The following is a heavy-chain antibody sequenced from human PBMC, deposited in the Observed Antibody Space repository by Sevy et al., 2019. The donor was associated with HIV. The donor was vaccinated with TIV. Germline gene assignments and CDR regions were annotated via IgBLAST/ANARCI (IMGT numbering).Heavy chain of an antibody. V-gene: IGHV3-30-3*01. D-gene: IGHD3-22*01. CDR1: GFTFSTHA. J-gene: IGHJ4*02. CDR3: ARDLGYESTGYLPLFDN. CDR2: ISYDGNIE. Sequence: GGSLRLSCAASGFTFSTHAMHWVRQAPGKGLEWVAIISYDGNIEYYPDSVKGRFTISRDDSENTLYLQMNSLRSEDTALYYCARDLGYESTGYLPLFDNWGQGTLVTVSS.